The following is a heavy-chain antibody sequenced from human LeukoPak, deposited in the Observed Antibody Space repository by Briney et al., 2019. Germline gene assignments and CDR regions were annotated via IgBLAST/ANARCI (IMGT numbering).Heavy chain of an antibody. CDR1: GGSISSYY. CDR3: ARMRYYDFWSGLAN. D-gene: IGHD3-3*01. J-gene: IGHJ3*01. V-gene: IGHV4-59*01. Sequence: PSETLSLTCTVPGGSISSYYWSWIRQPPGKGLEWIGYIYYSGSTNYNPSLKSRVTISVDTSKNQFSLKLSSVTAADTAVYYCARMRYYDFWSGLANWGQGTMVTVSS. CDR2: IYYSGST.